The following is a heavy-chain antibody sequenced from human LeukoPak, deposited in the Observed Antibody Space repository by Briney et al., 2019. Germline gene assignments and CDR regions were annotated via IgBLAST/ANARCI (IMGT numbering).Heavy chain of an antibody. CDR3: AAVSGSYYSYFDL. CDR1: DGSISRYY. J-gene: IGHJ2*01. D-gene: IGHD1-26*01. Sequence: SETLSLSCTVSDGSISRYYWSWIRQPPGKGLEWIGWIYYSGSTTYNPSLKSRVTISVDTSKNQFSLKLSSVTAADTAVYYCAAVSGSYYSYFDLWGRGTLVTVSS. CDR2: IYYSGST. V-gene: IGHV4-59*12.